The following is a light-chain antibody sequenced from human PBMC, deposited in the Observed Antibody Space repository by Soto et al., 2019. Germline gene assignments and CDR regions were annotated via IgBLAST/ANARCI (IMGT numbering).Light chain of an antibody. CDR3: QQYVGSPTWT. J-gene: IGKJ1*01. CDR1: QSVSSRY. V-gene: IGKV3-20*01. CDR2: SVS. Sequence: EIVMTQSPVTLSVSPGERATLSCRASQSVSSRYLAWYQQKPGQAPRLLIYSVSIRVTGIPDRFSGSGSGTDFTLTISRLEPEDFAVYYCQQYVGSPTWTFGQGTK.